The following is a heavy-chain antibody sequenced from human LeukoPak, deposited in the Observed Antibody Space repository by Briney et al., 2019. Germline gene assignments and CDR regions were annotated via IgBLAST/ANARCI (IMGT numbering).Heavy chain of an antibody. CDR2: ISSSSSTI. CDR1: GFTFSSYD. Sequence: GGSLRLSCAASGFTFSSYDMHWVRQAPGKGLEWVSYISSSSSTIYYADSVKGRFTISRDNAKNSLYLQMNSLRAEDTAVYYCARGKSSGWYHYFDYWGQGTLVTVSS. D-gene: IGHD6-19*01. CDR3: ARGKSSGWYHYFDY. J-gene: IGHJ4*02. V-gene: IGHV3-48*01.